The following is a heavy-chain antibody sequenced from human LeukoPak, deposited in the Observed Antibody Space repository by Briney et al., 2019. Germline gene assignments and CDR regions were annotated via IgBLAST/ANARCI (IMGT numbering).Heavy chain of an antibody. CDR1: GGSISSYY. V-gene: IGHV4-59*08. CDR3: ASRYSSSWEADY. J-gene: IGHJ4*02. CDR2: IYYSGST. D-gene: IGHD6-13*01. Sequence: KPSETLSLTCTVSGGSISSYYWSWIRQPPGKGLEWIGYIYYSGSTNYNPSLKSRVTISVDTSKNQFSLKLSSVTAADTAVYYCASRYSSSWEADYWGQGTLVTVSS.